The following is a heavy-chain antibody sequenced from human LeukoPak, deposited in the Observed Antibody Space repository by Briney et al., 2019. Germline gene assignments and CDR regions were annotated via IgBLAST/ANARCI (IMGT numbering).Heavy chain of an antibody. CDR2: ISGSGGST. CDR3: ARSSGSYPDY. V-gene: IGHV3-64*01. J-gene: IGHJ4*02. CDR1: GFTFSSYG. Sequence: GGSLRLSCAASGFTFSSYGMSWVRQAPGKGLEWVSAISGSGGSTYYANSVKGRFTISRDNSKNTLYLQMGSLRAEDMAVYYCARSSGSYPDYWGQGTLVTVSS. D-gene: IGHD1-26*01.